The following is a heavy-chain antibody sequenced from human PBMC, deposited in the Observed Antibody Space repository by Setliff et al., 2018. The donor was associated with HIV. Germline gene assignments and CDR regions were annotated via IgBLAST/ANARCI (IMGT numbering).Heavy chain of an antibody. CDR2: IYYSEST. CDR3: GRLFRGSSNKEKTDS. CDR1: GGSISSDSYY. D-gene: IGHD2-2*01. J-gene: IGHJ4*02. V-gene: IGHV4-39*06. Sequence: SETLSLTCTVSGGSISSDSYYWGWIRQPPGKGREWIGSIYYSESTYYTPSLKSRVTMSVDEANHQFDLSVSSVTAADTSVYYCGRLFRGSSNKEKTDSWGQGMLVPVSS.